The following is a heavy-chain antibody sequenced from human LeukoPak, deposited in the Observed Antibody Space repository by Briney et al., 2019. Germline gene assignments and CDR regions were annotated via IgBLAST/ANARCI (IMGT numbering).Heavy chain of an antibody. Sequence: ASVKVSCKASGYTFTSYDINWVRQATGQGLEWMGWMNPNSGNTGYAQKFQGRVTMTRNTSISTAYMELSSLRSEDTALYYCARRSIFGVLNPFDIWGQGTMVTVSS. CDR2: MNPNSGNT. CDR1: GYTFTSYD. D-gene: IGHD3-3*01. J-gene: IGHJ3*02. V-gene: IGHV1-8*01. CDR3: ARRSIFGVLNPFDI.